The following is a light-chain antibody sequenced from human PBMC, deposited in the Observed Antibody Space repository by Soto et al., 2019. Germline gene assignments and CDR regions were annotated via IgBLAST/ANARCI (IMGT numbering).Light chain of an antibody. J-gene: IGLJ1*01. CDR2: EVS. CDR3: CSYAGSSTPLI. Sequence: QSALTQPASVSGSPGQSSTISCPGTSSDVGSYNLVSWYQQHPGKAPKLMIYEVSKRPSGVSNRFSGSKSGNTASLTISGLQAEDEADYYCCSYAGSSTPLIFGTGTKVTVL. V-gene: IGLV2-23*02. CDR1: SSDVGSYNL.